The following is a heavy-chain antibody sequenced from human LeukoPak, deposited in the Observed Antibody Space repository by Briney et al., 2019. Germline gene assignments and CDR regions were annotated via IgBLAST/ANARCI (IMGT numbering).Heavy chain of an antibody. Sequence: SETLSLTCTVSGASISSYYWIWIRQPQGKGLEWIGHIYYDGSTNYNPSLKSRVTISVDTSKNQFSLNLSSVTAADTAVYYCARGAVAGKMSWFDPWGQGTLVTVSS. V-gene: IGHV4-59*01. J-gene: IGHJ5*02. CDR2: IYYDGST. CDR3: ARGAVAGKMSWFDP. D-gene: IGHD6-19*01. CDR1: GASISSYY.